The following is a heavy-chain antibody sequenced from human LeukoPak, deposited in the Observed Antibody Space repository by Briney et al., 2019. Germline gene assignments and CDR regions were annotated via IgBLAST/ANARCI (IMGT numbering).Heavy chain of an antibody. CDR2: IKSKTDGGTT. J-gene: IGHJ6*03. CDR3: TTISMVRGVIITVYYYYYMDV. CDR1: GLTFSNAW. Sequence: GGSLRLSCAAPGLTFSNAWMSWVRQAPGKGLEWVGRIKSKTDGGTTDYAAPVKGRFTISRDDSKNTLYLQMNSLKTEDTAVYYCTTISMVRGVIITVYYYYYMDVWGKGTTVTVSS. D-gene: IGHD3-10*01. V-gene: IGHV3-15*01.